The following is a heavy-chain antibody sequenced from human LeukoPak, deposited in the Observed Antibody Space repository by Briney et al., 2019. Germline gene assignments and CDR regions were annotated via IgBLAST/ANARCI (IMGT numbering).Heavy chain of an antibody. CDR1: GFTFSTYD. CDR3: ARLSGAQEGYYDMDV. V-gene: IGHV3-48*04. D-gene: IGHD3-10*01. Sequence: GGSLRLSCVASGFTFSTYDINWVRQAPGKGLEWVSYISSSSSTIYYADSVRGRFTISRDNAKNSLYLQMNSLRAEDTAVYYCARLSGAQEGYYDMDVWGQGTTVTVSS. J-gene: IGHJ6*02. CDR2: ISSSSSTI.